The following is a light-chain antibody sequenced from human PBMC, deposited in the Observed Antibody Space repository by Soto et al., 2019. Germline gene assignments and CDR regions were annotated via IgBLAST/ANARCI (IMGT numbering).Light chain of an antibody. J-gene: IGKJ5*01. CDR2: DAS. Sequence: EIVMTHSPATLFVSPGDIAILSCRAGQGVTTNFAWYQQKSGQSPRLLIYDASHRATGVPARFSGTGSETDFTLTISGLQSEDSAVYFCQQYNNWPFSFGQGTRLEIK. V-gene: IGKV3-15*01. CDR1: QGVTTN. CDR3: QQYNNWPFS.